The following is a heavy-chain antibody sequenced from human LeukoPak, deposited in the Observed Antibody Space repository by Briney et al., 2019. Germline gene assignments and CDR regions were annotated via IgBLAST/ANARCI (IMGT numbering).Heavy chain of an antibody. CDR1: GGSFSGYY. CDR3: AMIPLGTTVTLDH. V-gene: IGHV4-34*01. D-gene: IGHD4-11*01. CDR2: INHSGST. Sequence: PSETLSLTCAVYGGSFSGYYWSWIRQPPGRGLEWIGEINHSGSTNYNPSLKSRVTISVDTSKNQFSLKLSSVTAADTAVYYCAMIPLGTTVTLDHWGQGTLVTVSS. J-gene: IGHJ4*02.